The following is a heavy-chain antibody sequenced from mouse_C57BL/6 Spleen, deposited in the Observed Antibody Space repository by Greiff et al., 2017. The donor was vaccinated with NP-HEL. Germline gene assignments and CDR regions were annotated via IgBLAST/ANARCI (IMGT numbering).Heavy chain of an antibody. CDR1: GFTFSDYY. V-gene: IGHV5-12*01. CDR2: ISTGGGST. Sequence: EVKLVESGGGLVQPGGSLKLSCAASGFTFSDYYMYWVRQTPEKRLEWVAYISTGGGSTYYQDTVQGRFTISRDNAKNTLYLQMSRLKAEDTAMYYCARQVVPYYAMDYWGQGTSVTVSS. D-gene: IGHD1-1*01. J-gene: IGHJ4*01. CDR3: ARQVVPYYAMDY.